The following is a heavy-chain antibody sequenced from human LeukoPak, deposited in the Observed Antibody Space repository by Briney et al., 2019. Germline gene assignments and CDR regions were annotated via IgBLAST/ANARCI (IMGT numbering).Heavy chain of an antibody. D-gene: IGHD3-22*01. CDR3: ASTSPKYYYESSGYSSLFDN. J-gene: IGHJ4*02. CDR2: IYYSGNT. Sequence: RASETLSLTCTVSAGSISSDSYYWGWIRQPPGKGLEWIGTIYYSGNTYYNPSLKSRLTISVDTSKNPFSLKLRSVTAADTALYYCASTSPKYYYESSGYSSLFDNWGQGTLVTVSS. CDR1: AGSISSDSYY. V-gene: IGHV4-39*07.